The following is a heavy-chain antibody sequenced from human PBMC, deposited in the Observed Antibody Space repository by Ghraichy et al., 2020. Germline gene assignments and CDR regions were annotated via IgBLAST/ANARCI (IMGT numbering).Heavy chain of an antibody. CDR2: ISDSGGST. CDR1: GFTFSNYG. CDR3: AKGNNWGFQIYFDC. Sequence: GESLNISCAASGFTFSNYGMNWVRQAPGQGLEWVSGISDSGGSTNYADSVKGRFTISRDNSKTTVYLQMNSLRAEDTAIYYCAKGNNWGFQIYFDCWGQGTLVTVSS. V-gene: IGHV3-23*01. J-gene: IGHJ4*02. D-gene: IGHD3-16*01.